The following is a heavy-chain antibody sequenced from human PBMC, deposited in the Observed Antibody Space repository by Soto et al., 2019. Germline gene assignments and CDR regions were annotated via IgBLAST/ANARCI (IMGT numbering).Heavy chain of an antibody. CDR3: ARVRYYDSSGYLFAFDI. CDR2: IYYSGST. Sequence: QVQLQESGPGLVKPSQTLSLTCTVSGGSISSGDYYWSWIRQPPGKGLEWIGYIYYSGSTYYNPSLKSRVTISVDTSKNQFSLKLSSVTAADTAVYYCARVRYYDSSGYLFAFDIWGQGTMVTVSS. D-gene: IGHD3-22*01. V-gene: IGHV4-30-4*01. CDR1: GGSISSGDYY. J-gene: IGHJ3*02.